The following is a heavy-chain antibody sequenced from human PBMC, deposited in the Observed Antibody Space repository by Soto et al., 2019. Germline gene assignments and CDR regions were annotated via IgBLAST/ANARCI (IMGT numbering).Heavy chain of an antibody. CDR2: INHSGST. D-gene: IGHD6-19*01. CDR3: AIQPLSSGWDQCFQH. Sequence: SETLSHPCAVYGGSFRDYYCRWIRQHPGKGLEWIGEINHSGSTNYNPSLKSRVTISVDTSKNQFSLKLSSVTAADTAVYYCAIQPLSSGWDQCFQHWGQGTLVTVSS. V-gene: IGHV4-34*01. J-gene: IGHJ1*01. CDR1: GGSFRDYY.